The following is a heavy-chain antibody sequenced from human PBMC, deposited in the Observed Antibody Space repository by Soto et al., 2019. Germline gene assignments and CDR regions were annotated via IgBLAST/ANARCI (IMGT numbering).Heavy chain of an antibody. Sequence: GASVKVFSKAYGYTFTSYGISWVRQAPGQGLEWMGWTSAYNGNTNYAQKLQGRVTMTTDTSTSTAYMELRGLRSDDTAVYYCARAGWFGELLYSKGWFDPWGQGTLFTGSS. CDR2: TSAYNGNT. CDR1: GYTFTSYG. D-gene: IGHD3-10*01. CDR3: ARAGWFGELLYSKGWFDP. V-gene: IGHV1-18*04. J-gene: IGHJ5*02.